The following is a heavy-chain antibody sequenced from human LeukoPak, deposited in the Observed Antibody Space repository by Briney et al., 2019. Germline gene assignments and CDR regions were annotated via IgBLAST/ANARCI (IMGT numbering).Heavy chain of an antibody. CDR1: GFSFSNYA. D-gene: IGHD3-10*01. CDR3: AKLWFGSDF. V-gene: IGHV3-23*01. CDR2: ITGSGGGT. Sequence: PGGSLRLSCAASGFSFSNYAMSWVRQAPGKGLEWVSTITGSGGGTYYADSVKGRFTISRDNSRNTLNLQINSLRVEDTAVYFCAKLWFGSDFWGQGTLVSVSS. J-gene: IGHJ4*02.